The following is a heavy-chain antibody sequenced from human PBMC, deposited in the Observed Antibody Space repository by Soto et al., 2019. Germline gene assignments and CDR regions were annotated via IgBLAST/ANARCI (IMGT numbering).Heavy chain of an antibody. D-gene: IGHD1-26*01. CDR2: ISGSGRTI. CDR1: GLDFSSEV. J-gene: IGHJ6*02. Sequence: LRLSCAASGLDFSSEVMCWVRQAPGKGLEWVSSISGSGRTIYHADSMRGRFAISRDNSKNSLYLQLNNLRVDDTAVYYCAKVGPSYYYGMDVWGQGTTVTVSS. CDR3: AKVGPSYYYGMDV. V-gene: IGHV3-23*01.